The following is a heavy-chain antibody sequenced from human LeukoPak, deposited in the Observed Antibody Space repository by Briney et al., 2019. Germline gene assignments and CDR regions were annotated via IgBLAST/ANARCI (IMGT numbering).Heavy chain of an antibody. CDR1: GFTFSSYS. D-gene: IGHD6-25*01. J-gene: IGHJ3*02. CDR3: ARCVAAGFCRDAFDI. Sequence: GGSLRLSCAASGFTFSSYSMNWVRQAPGKGLEWVSSISSSSSYIYYADSVKGRFTISRDNAKNSLYLQMNSLRAEDTAVYYCARCVAAGFCRDAFDIWGQGTMVTVSS. V-gene: IGHV3-21*01. CDR2: ISSSSSYI.